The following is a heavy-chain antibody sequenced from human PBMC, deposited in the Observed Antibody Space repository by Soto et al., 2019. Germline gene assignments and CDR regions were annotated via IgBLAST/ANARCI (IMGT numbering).Heavy chain of an antibody. D-gene: IGHD6-13*01. J-gene: IGHJ6*03. CDR1: GGSFSGYY. V-gene: IGHV4-34*01. Sequence: SETLSLTCAVYGGSFSGYYWSWIRQPPGKGLEWIGEINHSGSTNYNPSLKSRVTISVDTSKNQFSLKLSSVTAADTAVYYCARIAGLISSYYYYYMDVWGKGTTVTVSS. CDR3: ARIAGLISSYYYYYMDV. CDR2: INHSGST.